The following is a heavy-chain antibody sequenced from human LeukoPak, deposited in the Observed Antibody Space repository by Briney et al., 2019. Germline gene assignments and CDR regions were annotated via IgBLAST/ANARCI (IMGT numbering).Heavy chain of an antibody. CDR2: IYYSGST. CDR3: ARVVTDYFDY. J-gene: IGHJ4*02. CDR1: GGSISSSSYY. Sequence: PSETLSLTCTVSGGSISSSSYYWGWIRQPPGKGLEWIGSIYYSGSTYYNPSLKSRVTISVDTSKNQFSLKLSSVTAADTAVYYCARVVTDYFDYWGQGTLDTVSS. V-gene: IGHV4-39*07. D-gene: IGHD3-10*01.